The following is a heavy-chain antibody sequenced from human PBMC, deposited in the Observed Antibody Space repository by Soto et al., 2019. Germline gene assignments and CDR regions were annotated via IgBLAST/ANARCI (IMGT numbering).Heavy chain of an antibody. J-gene: IGHJ5*02. D-gene: IGHD3-3*01. V-gene: IGHV3-48*02. CDR3: AGDARFLEGLPLNWFAP. CDR1: GFTFRNYN. CDR2: ISSSSSTI. Sequence: PGGSLRLSCAASGFTFRNYNMNWVRQVPGKGLEWVSYISSSSSTIYYADSVKGRFTISRDNAKNSLYLQMNSLRDYDTVVFYCAGDARFLEGLPLNWFAPWGQGPLVPVSS.